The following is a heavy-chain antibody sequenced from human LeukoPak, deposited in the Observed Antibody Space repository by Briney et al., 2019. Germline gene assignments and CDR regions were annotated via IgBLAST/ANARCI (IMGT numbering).Heavy chain of an antibody. CDR1: GGSFSGYY. D-gene: IGHD2-15*01. CDR2: INHSGGT. CDR3: ARHRCSGGSCYPMNWFDP. J-gene: IGHJ5*02. Sequence: SETLSLTCAVYGGSFSGYYWSWIRQPPGKGLEWIGEINHSGGTNYNPSLKSRVTISVDTSKNQFSLKLSSVTAADTAVYYCARHRCSGGSCYPMNWFDPWGQGTLVTVSS. V-gene: IGHV4-34*01.